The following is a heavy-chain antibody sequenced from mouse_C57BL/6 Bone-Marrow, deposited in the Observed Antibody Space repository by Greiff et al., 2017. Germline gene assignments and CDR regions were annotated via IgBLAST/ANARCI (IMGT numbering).Heavy chain of an antibody. V-gene: IGHV1-81*01. J-gene: IGHJ4*01. CDR1: GYTFTSYG. CDR2: IYPRSGNT. Sequence: VHLVESGAELARPGASVKLSCKASGYTFTSYGISWVKQRTGQGLEWIGEIYPRSGNTYYNEKFKGKATLTADKSSSTAYMELRSLTSEDSAVYFCARPPFSHYYAMDYWGQGTSVTVSS. CDR3: ARPPFSHYYAMDY.